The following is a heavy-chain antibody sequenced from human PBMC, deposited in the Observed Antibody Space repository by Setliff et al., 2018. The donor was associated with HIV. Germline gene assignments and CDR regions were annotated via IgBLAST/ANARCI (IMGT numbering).Heavy chain of an antibody. Sequence: GGSLRLSCAVSGFTFRSDWMSWLRQAPGKGLEWVANISPDGSERYSVDSVKGRFTVSRDNAKTSLYLQMNSLRAEDTAVYYCARVHLRSNAVYGVVSNQFDPWGQGSLVTVSS. CDR1: GFTFRSDW. CDR2: ISPDGSER. CDR3: ARVHLRSNAVYGVVSNQFDP. V-gene: IGHV3-7*03. J-gene: IGHJ5*02. D-gene: IGHD3-3*01.